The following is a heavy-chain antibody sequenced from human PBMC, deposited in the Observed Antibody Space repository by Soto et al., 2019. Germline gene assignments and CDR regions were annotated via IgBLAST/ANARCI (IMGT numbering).Heavy chain of an antibody. CDR2: INPATGAA. V-gene: IGHV1-2*02. J-gene: IGHJ3*02. CDR3: AGRGGVGVAGSAAFDM. CDR1: GYPVTAYY. D-gene: IGHD3-3*01. Sequence: QLHLVQSGAVVKKPGASVTVSCSASGYPVTAYYMHWVRQAPGRGLEWMGGINPATGAAKYTQAFQGRGTLTRDPAQGTGFKEPSRPASGGTAGFYWAGRGGVGVAGSAAFDMWGQGTLVTVSS.